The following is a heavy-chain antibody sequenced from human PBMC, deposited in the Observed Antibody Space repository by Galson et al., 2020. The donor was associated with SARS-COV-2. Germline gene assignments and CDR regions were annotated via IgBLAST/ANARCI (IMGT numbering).Heavy chain of an antibody. CDR3: ARADSGSYYGAGDY. V-gene: IGHV3-30*04. D-gene: IGHD1-26*01. Sequence: GESLKISCAASGFTFSSYAMHWVRQAPGKGLEWVAVISYDGSNKYYADSVKGRFTISRDNSKNTLYLQMNSLRAEDTAVYYCARADSGSYYGAGDYWGQGTRVTVSS. CDR2: ISYDGSNK. CDR1: GFTFSSYA. J-gene: IGHJ4*02.